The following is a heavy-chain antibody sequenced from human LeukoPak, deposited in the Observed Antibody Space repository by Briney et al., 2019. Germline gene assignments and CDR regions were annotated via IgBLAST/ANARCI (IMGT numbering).Heavy chain of an antibody. CDR1: GFTVSNSY. D-gene: IGHD4-23*01. V-gene: IGHV3-53*05. Sequence: PGGSLRLSCAASGFTVSNSYMSWVRQAPGKGLEWVSVIYSGDIGGYTYYSDSVKGRFTISRDNSKNSLYLQMNSLRTEDTALYYCSKTPPSYGRWGQGTLVTVSS. CDR3: SKTPPSYGR. CDR2: IYSGDIGGYT. J-gene: IGHJ4*02.